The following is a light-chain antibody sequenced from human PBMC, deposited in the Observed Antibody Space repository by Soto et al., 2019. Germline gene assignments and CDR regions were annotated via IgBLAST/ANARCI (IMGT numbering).Light chain of an antibody. J-gene: IGKJ2*01. CDR2: WAS. CDR1: QSVLYSSNNKDY. Sequence: DIVMTQSPDSLAVSLGERATINCKSSQSVLYSSNNKDYLAWYQQKPGQCPKLLIYWASTRESGVPDRFSGSGSGTDFTLTIGSLQAEDVAVYYCQQYYSTPQTFGQGTKLEIK. CDR3: QQYYSTPQT. V-gene: IGKV4-1*01.